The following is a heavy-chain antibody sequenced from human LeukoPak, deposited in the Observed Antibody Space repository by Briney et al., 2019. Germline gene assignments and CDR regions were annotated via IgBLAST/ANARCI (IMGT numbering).Heavy chain of an antibody. D-gene: IGHD1-26*01. J-gene: IGHJ4*02. CDR3: ASLYDIVGTTVDY. CDR1: GYAFTNYY. V-gene: IGHV1-2*06. CDR2: IDPNTGGT. Sequence: ASVKVSCKTSGYAFTNYYIHWVRQAPGQGLEWMGRIDPNTGGTKSAKNFQGRVTMTRDTSISTAYMALSGLRSDDTAVYYCASLYDIVGTTVDYWGQGTLVTVSS.